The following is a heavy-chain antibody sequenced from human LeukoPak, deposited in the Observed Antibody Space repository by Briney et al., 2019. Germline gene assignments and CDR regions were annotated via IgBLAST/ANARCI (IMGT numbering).Heavy chain of an antibody. J-gene: IGHJ4*02. V-gene: IGHV3-30-3*01. CDR1: GFTFSSYA. D-gene: IGHD3-10*01. CDR3: ARDPHYYGSGSYYNLNYFDY. CDR2: ISYDGSNK. Sequence: GGSLRLSCAASGFTFSSYAMHWVRQAPGKGLEWVAVISYDGSNKYYADSVKGRFTISRDNSKSTLYLQMNSLRAEDTAVYYCARDPHYYGSGSYYNLNYFDYWGQGTLVTVSS.